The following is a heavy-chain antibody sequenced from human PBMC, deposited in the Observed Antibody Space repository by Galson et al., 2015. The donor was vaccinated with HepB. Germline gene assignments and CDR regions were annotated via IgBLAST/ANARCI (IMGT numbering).Heavy chain of an antibody. J-gene: IGHJ4*02. D-gene: IGHD5-24*01. CDR3: ARDRAWLQLQLDY. V-gene: IGHV3-11*01. Sequence: SLRLSCAASGFTFSDYYMSWIRQAPGKGLEWVSYISSSGSTIYYADSVKGRFTISRDNAKNSLYLQMNSLRAEDTAVYYCARDRAWLQLQLDYWGQGTLVTVSS. CDR1: GFTFSDYY. CDR2: ISSSGSTI.